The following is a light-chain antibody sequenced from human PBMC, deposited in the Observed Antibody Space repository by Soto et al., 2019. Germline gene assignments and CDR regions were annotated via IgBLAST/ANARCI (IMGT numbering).Light chain of an antibody. Sequence: VVLGRSLGALAWPTGERATLSCRASQSVSSSYLAWYQQKPGQAPRLLIYGASSRATGIPDRFSGSGSGTDFTLTISRLEPEDFAVYYCQQYATSPLTFGRGTKVDI. CDR3: QQYATSPLT. CDR2: GAS. V-gene: IGKV3-20*01. J-gene: IGKJ1*01. CDR1: QSVSSSY.